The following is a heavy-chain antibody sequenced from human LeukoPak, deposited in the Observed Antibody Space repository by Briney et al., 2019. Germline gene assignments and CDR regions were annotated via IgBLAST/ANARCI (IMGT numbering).Heavy chain of an antibody. V-gene: IGHV3-30*18. CDR1: GFTFSSYG. CDR2: ISYDGSNK. Sequence: GRSLRLSCAASGFTFSSYGMHWVRQAPGKGLEWVAVISYDGSNKYYADSVKGRFTISRDNSKNTLYLQMNSLRAEDTAVYYCVKDLEQWLVQYYFDYWGQGTLVTVSS. D-gene: IGHD6-19*01. J-gene: IGHJ4*02. CDR3: VKDLEQWLVQYYFDY.